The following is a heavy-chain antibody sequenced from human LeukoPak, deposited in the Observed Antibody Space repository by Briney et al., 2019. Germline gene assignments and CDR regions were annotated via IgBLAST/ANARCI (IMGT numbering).Heavy chain of an antibody. J-gene: IGHJ2*01. V-gene: IGHV2-5*01. CDR1: GFSLTPSGVV. CDR3: AHIPPAYGDYARWYFDL. D-gene: IGHD4-17*01. Sequence: SGLTLAKLRQTLMLTCTFSGFSLTPSGVVVGWLRHLPGKAQEWLAVITWNDDKRYSPSLNSRLTTAKDTSKSEMVLTMTNMDPVDTATYYCAHIPPAYGDYARWYFDLWGRGTLVTVSS. CDR2: ITWNDDK.